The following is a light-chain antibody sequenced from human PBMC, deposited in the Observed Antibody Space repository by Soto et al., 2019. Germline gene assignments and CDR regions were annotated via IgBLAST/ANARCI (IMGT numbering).Light chain of an antibody. J-gene: IGKJ1*01. CDR2: GAS. CDR3: QKYGNLWT. CDR1: QNVSSNL. Sequence: DIVLTQSRGTLSLSPGSRATLACMASQNVSSNLLVWYQQHPGQAPRILIYGASSRATGIPDRFIVIGSGTDFSLPIRRMAPDDFAVDDCQKYGNLWTFCQGTKVDIK. V-gene: IGKV3-20*01.